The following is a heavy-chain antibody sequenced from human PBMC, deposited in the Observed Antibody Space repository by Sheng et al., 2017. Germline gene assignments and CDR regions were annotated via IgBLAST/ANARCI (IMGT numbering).Heavy chain of an antibody. V-gene: IGHV3-33*01. D-gene: IGHD5-18*01. CDR2: IWYDGSNK. CDR3: ARGGYSYGYGGMDV. Sequence: QVQLVESGGGVVQPGRSLRLSCAASGFTFSSYGMHWVRQAPGKGLEWVAVIWYDGSNKYYADSVKGRFTISRDNSKNTLYLQMNSLRAEDTAVYYCARGGYSYGYGGMDVWGQGTTVTVSS. CDR1: GFTFSSYG. J-gene: IGHJ6*02.